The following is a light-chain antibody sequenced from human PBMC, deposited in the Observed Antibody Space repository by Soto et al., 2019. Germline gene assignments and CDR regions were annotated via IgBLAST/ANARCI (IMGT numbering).Light chain of an antibody. V-gene: IGKV3-11*01. Sequence: VLTQSPATLSLSPGERATLSCRASLNVNSYLAWYQQRPGQAPRLLIPAASHRAAGIPARFSGSGFGTDFTLTISSLEPEDAAVYYCQQRSNWPPITFGQGTRLEIK. CDR3: QQRSNWPPIT. CDR2: AAS. CDR1: LNVNSY. J-gene: IGKJ5*01.